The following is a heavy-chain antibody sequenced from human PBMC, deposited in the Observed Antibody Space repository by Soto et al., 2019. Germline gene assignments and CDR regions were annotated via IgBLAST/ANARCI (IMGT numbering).Heavy chain of an antibody. CDR1: GFTFSSYS. Sequence: EVQLVESGGGLVQPGGSLRLSCAASGFTFSSYSMNWVRQAPGNGLEWVSYISSSSSTIYYADSVKDRFTISRANAKNSLYLQMNSLRDEETAVYYCAREKCGYSGYDFVPGEYWGQGTLVTVSS. D-gene: IGHD5-12*01. CDR3: AREKCGYSGYDFVPGEY. CDR2: ISSSSSTI. J-gene: IGHJ4*02. V-gene: IGHV3-48*02.